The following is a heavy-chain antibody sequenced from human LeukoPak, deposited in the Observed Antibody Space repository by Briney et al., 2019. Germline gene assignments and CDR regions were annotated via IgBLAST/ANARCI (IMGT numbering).Heavy chain of an antibody. J-gene: IGHJ4*02. D-gene: IGHD3-22*01. CDR1: GFTFSSYG. CDR2: IRYDGSNK. V-gene: IGHV3-30*02. CDR3: AKDFYYDSSGYYGY. Sequence: GGSLRLSCAASGFTFSSYGMHWVRQAPGKGLEWVALIRYDGSNKYYADSVKGRFTISRDNSKNTLYLQMNSLRAEDTAVYYCAKDFYYDSSGYYGYWGQGTLVTVSS.